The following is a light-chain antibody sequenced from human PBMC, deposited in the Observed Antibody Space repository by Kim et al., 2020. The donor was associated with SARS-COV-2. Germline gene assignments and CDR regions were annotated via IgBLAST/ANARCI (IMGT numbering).Light chain of an antibody. CDR1: QSISTY. V-gene: IGKV1-39*01. CDR3: QQSHTAPLLT. Sequence: DIQMTQSPSSLSASVGDRVAIACRASQSISTYLNWYQQKPGKAPKLLIYAASSLQSGVPSRFGDSGSGTDFTLTITSLQPEDFATYYFQQSHTAPLLTFGGGTKVDIK. J-gene: IGKJ4*01. CDR2: AAS.